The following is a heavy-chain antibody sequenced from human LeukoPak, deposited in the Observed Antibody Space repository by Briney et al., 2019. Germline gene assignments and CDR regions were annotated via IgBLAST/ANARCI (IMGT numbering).Heavy chain of an antibody. Sequence: GASVKVSCKASGYTFTGYYMHWVRQAPGQGLEWIGWLNPNSGGTNYAQKFQGRVTMTRDTSISTAYMELSRLRSDDTAVYYCARAKLRYFDWLLASSPYFDYWGQGTLVTVSS. CDR1: GYTFTGYY. D-gene: IGHD3-9*01. CDR2: LNPNSGGT. J-gene: IGHJ4*02. CDR3: ARAKLRYFDWLLASSPYFDY. V-gene: IGHV1-2*02.